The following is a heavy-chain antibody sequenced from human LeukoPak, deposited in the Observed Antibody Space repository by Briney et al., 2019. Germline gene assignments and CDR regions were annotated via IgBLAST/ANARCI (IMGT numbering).Heavy chain of an antibody. CDR1: GDSISTYY. V-gene: IGHV4-59*01. Sequence: SSETLSLTCTVSGDSISTYYWNWIRQPPGKGLEWIGYIYYTGSTNYNPSLKSRVIISVDTSKNQFSLKLSSVTAADTAVYYCARSITSSWYGDLQHWGQGTLVTVSS. CDR2: IYYTGST. D-gene: IGHD6-13*01. CDR3: ARSITSSWYGDLQH. J-gene: IGHJ1*01.